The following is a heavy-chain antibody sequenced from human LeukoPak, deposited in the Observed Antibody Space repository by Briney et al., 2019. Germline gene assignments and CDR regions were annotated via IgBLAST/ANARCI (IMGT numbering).Heavy chain of an antibody. CDR2: IYPGDSDT. CDR3: ARRGTSSSLFHYGMDV. CDR1: EYNFATYW. D-gene: IGHD6-6*01. V-gene: IGHV5-51*01. J-gene: IGHJ6*02. Sequence: GESLKISCMASEYNFATYWIGWVRPMPGKGLEWMGIIYPGDSDTRYSPSFQGQVTISADKSISTAFLQWSSLKASDTAMYYCARRGTSSSLFHYGMDVWGQGTTVTVSS.